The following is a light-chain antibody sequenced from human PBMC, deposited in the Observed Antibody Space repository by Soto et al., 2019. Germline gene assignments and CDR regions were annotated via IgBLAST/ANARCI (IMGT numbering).Light chain of an antibody. J-gene: IGLJ3*02. V-gene: IGLV3-21*04. CDR3: QVWDGSSDQQV. CDR2: YDS. Sequence: SYELTQPPSVSVAPGETAGIACGGNNIGSESVHWYQQKPVQARVLILYYDSARPSAIPQRFSGSNSGNTATLIISRVEAGDEADYYCQVWDGSSDQQVFGGGTKLTVL. CDR1: NIGSES.